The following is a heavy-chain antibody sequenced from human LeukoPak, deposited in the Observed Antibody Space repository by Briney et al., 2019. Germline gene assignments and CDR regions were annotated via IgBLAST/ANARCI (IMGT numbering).Heavy chain of an antibody. CDR2: IYSGGST. J-gene: IGHJ4*02. CDR3: ARDHSGSSYFDY. D-gene: IGHD1-26*01. V-gene: IGHV3-66*02. CDR1: GFTVSSNY. Sequence: GGSLRLSCAASGFTVSSNYMSWVRQAPGKGLEWVSVIYSGGSTYYADSVKGRFTISRDNSKNTLYLQMNSLRAEDTAVHYCARDHSGSSYFDYWGQGTLVTVSS.